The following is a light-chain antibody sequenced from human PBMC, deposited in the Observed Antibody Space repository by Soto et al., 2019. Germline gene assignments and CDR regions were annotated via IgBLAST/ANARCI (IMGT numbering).Light chain of an antibody. CDR2: GAS. CDR1: QSVDSY. CDR3: QQFDKWPPST. Sequence: EIVLTQSPASLSLSPGERATLSCRASQSVDSYLVWYQQKPGQAPRLLIFGASNRATGIPARFSGSGSGTEFTLTISGLQSEDFAIYYCQQFDKWPPSTFGQGTKVDIK. J-gene: IGKJ1*01. V-gene: IGKV3D-15*01.